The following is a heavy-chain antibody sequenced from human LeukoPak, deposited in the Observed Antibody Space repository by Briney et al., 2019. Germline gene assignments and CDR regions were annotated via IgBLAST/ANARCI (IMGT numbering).Heavy chain of an antibody. CDR3: ARDSEWELGLDAFDI. Sequence: GASVKVSCKATGYPFTTYYLHWVRQAPGQGLEWMGFINPSGGSTSYAQKFQGRVTMTRDTSTSTVYMELSSLRSEDTAVYYCARDSEWELGLDAFDIWGQGTMVTVSS. CDR1: GYPFTTYY. J-gene: IGHJ3*02. CDR2: INPSGGST. V-gene: IGHV1-46*01. D-gene: IGHD1-26*01.